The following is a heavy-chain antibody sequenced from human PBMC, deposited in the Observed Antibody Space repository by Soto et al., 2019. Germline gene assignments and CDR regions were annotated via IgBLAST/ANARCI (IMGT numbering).Heavy chain of an antibody. CDR2: IYYSGST. CDR3: ARATKLYCSGGSCYPDY. CDR1: GGSVSSGSYY. D-gene: IGHD2-15*01. J-gene: IGHJ4*02. Sequence: SETLSLTCTVSGGSVSSGSYYWSWIRQPPGKGLEWIGYIYYSGSTNYNPSLKSRVTISVDTSKNQFSLKLSSVTAADTAVYYCARATKLYCSGGSCYPDYWGQGTLVTVSS. V-gene: IGHV4-61*01.